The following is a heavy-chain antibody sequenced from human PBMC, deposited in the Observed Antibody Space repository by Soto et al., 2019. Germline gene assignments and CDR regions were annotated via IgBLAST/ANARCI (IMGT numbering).Heavy chain of an antibody. D-gene: IGHD3-22*01. CDR1: GFTFSNAY. CDR3: ATDGGDYDSRGYSYTAFDV. V-gene: IGHV3-15*01. Sequence: EVKLVESGGGLVQPGGSLRLSCAASGFTFSNAYMSWVRQAPGKGLEWVGRIKSKADGGTTDFAAPVKGRFTISRDDSKNTLYLQMNSLKTEDTAVYYCATDGGDYDSRGYSYTAFDVWGQGTLVTVSS. CDR2: IKSKADGGTT. J-gene: IGHJ3*01.